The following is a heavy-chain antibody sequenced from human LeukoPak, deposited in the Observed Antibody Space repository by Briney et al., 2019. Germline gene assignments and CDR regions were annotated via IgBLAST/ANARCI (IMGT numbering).Heavy chain of an antibody. V-gene: IGHV4-34*01. J-gene: IGHJ4*02. CDR3: ARVRGSYFANFDY. D-gene: IGHD1-26*01. CDR1: GGSFSGYY. Sequence: SETLSLTCAVYGGSFSGYYWSWIRQPPGKGLEWIGEINHSGSTNYNPSLKSRVTISVDMSKNQFSLKLSSVTAADTAVYYCARVRGSYFANFDYWGQGTLVTVSS. CDR2: INHSGST.